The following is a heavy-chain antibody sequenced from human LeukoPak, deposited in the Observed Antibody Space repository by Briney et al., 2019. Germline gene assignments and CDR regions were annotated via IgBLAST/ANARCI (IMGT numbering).Heavy chain of an antibody. CDR2: MNPNSGNT. V-gene: IGHV1-8*01. CDR1: GYTFTSYD. CDR3: ARGWVAVAGTGCAFDI. D-gene: IGHD6-19*01. Sequence: ASVKVSCKASGYTFTSYDINWVRQATGQGLEWMGWMNPNSGNTGYAQKFQGRATMTRNTSISTAYMELSSLRSEDTAVYYCARGWVAVAGTGCAFDIWGQGTMVTVSS. J-gene: IGHJ3*02.